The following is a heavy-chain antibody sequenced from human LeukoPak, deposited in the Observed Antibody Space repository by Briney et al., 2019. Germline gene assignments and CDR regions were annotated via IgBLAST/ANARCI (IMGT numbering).Heavy chain of an antibody. J-gene: IGHJ6*03. Sequence: GGSLRLSCAASGFTFSSYSMNSVRPAPGNRLDPVSSISSSSSYIYYADSVEGRFTISRDNAKTSLYLQMNSLRAEDTAVYYCARDFGGSYMDVWGKGTTVTVSS. CDR3: ARDFGGSYMDV. D-gene: IGHD3-10*01. CDR2: ISSSSSYI. CDR1: GFTFSSYS. V-gene: IGHV3-21*01.